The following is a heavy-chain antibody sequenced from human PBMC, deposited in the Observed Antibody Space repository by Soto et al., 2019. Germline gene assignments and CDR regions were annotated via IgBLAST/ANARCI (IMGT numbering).Heavy chain of an antibody. J-gene: IGHJ6*02. CDR3: ARGGYSYDSSGYFYMDV. D-gene: IGHD3-22*01. CDR1: GFTFSSYA. V-gene: IGHV3-30-3*01. CDR2: ISYDGSNK. Sequence: GGPLRLSCAASGFTFSSYAMHWVRQAPGKGLEWVAVISYDGSNKYYADSVKGRFTISRDNSKNTLYLQMNSLRAEDTAVYYCARGGYSYDSSGYFYMDVWGQGTTVTVS.